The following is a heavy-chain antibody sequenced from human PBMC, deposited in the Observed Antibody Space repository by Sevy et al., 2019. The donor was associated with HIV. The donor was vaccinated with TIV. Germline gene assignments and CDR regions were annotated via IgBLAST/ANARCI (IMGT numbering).Heavy chain of an antibody. D-gene: IGHD4-17*01. Sequence: SETLSLTCTVSGGSISSYYWSWIRQPPGKGLEWIGYIYYSGSTNYSPSLKSRVTISVDTSKNQFSLKLSSVTAADTAVYYCARETTVTKGAFDIWGQGTMVTVSS. CDR2: IYYSGST. V-gene: IGHV4-59*01. CDR3: ARETTVTKGAFDI. J-gene: IGHJ3*02. CDR1: GGSISSYY.